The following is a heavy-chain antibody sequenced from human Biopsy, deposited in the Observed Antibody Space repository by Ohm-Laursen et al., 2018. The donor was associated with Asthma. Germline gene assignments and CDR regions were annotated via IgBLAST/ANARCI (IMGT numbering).Heavy chain of an antibody. CDR3: ARGYSGSDRIVYYYSGLEV. CDR1: GGTFSSNS. Sequence: GASVKVSCKASGGTFSSNSINWVRQAPGQGLEWMGRIIPIFGPTNYAQKFQGRVTISADESTSTAYMELSSLSSEDTAVYYCARGYSGSDRIVYYYSGLEVRGQGTLVSVSS. V-gene: IGHV1-69*13. J-gene: IGHJ6*02. D-gene: IGHD5-12*01. CDR2: IIPIFGPT.